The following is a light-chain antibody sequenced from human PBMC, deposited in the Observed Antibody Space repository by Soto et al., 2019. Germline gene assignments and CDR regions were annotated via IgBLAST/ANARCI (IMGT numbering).Light chain of an antibody. J-gene: IGKJ2*01. CDR1: QSVTNNY. Sequence: EIVLTQSPGTLYLSPGERATLSCRASQSVTNNYLGWYQQKPGRAPRLLIYGASSRATGIPDRFSGSGSGTGFTLTFSRLEPEDFAVYYCQQYGTSPRTFGQGTKLEIK. CDR3: QQYGTSPRT. V-gene: IGKV3-20*01. CDR2: GAS.